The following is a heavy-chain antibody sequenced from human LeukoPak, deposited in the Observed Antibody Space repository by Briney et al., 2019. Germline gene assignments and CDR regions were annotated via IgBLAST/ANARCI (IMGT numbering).Heavy chain of an antibody. J-gene: IGHJ6*02. CDR2: ISSSGSTI. CDR1: GFTFSDYY. D-gene: IGHD2-2*01. V-gene: IGHV3-11*01. Sequence: GGSLRLSCAATGFTFSDYYMSWIRQAPGKGLESLSSISSSGSTIYYADSVKGRFTISRDNAKNSLYLQMTSLRAEDTAVYYCARDDIVVVPARQYYYYGMDVWGQGTTVTVPS. CDR3: ARDDIVVVPARQYYYYGMDV.